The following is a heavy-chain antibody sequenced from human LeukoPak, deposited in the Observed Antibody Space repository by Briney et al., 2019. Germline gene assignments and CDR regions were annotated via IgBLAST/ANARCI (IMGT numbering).Heavy chain of an antibody. V-gene: IGHV1-2*06. CDR2: INPNSGGT. J-gene: IGHJ4*02. CDR1: GYTFTGYY. CDR3: ARDLAAAGPGRGDY. D-gene: IGHD6-13*01. Sequence: GASVKVSCKASGYTFTGYYMHWVRQAPGQGLEWMGRINPNSGGTNYAQKFQGRVTMTKETSISTANMERSRLRSDDTAVYYCARDLAAAGPGRGDYWGQGTLVTVSS.